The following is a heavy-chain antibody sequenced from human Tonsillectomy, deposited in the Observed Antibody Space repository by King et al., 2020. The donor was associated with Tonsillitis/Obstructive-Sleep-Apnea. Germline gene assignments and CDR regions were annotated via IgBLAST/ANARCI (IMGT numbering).Heavy chain of an antibody. J-gene: IGHJ6*03. CDR3: ARDGISSSTVFHYYMDV. CDR2: VSSDGTNK. Sequence: VQLVESGGGVVQPGRSLRLSCEASGFTFSTYPMRWVRQAPGKGLEWVADVSSDGTNKYYARSVRGRFTISRDNSMHTLYLQLNRLREEDTAIYYCARDGISSSTVFHYYMDVWGKGTTVFVSS. D-gene: IGHD6-6*01. V-gene: IGHV3-30*01. CDR1: GFTFSTYP.